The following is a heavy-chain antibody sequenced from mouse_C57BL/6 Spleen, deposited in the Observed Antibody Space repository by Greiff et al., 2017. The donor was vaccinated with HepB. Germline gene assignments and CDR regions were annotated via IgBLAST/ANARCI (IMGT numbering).Heavy chain of an antibody. Sequence: VKLQESGAELVRPGASVTLSCKASGYTFTDYEMHWVKQTPVHGLEWIGAIDPETGGTAYNQKFKGKAILTADKSSSTAYMELRSLTSEDSAVYYCTFTTVVPYYAMDYWGQGTSVTVSS. CDR1: GYTFTDYE. J-gene: IGHJ4*01. CDR3: TFTTVVPYYAMDY. CDR2: IDPETGGT. D-gene: IGHD1-1*01. V-gene: IGHV1-15*01.